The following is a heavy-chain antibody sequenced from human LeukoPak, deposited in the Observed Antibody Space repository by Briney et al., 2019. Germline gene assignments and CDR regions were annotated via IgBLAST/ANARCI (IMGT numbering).Heavy chain of an antibody. CDR2: IRPSGDNT. Sequence: PGGALRLSCAASGFTFSSYDMTWVRQAPGRGLEWVSSIRPSGDNTYYADSVKGRFTISRDNSKNTLYLQMNSLRAEDTAVYYCAKGGPNQSFDYWGQGTLVTVSS. CDR3: AKGGPNQSFDY. D-gene: IGHD1-14*01. V-gene: IGHV3-23*01. CDR1: GFTFSSYD. J-gene: IGHJ4*02.